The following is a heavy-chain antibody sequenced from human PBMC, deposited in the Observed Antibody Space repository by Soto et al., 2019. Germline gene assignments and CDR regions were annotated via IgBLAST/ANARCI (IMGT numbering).Heavy chain of an antibody. CDR3: ARDYYDSSGYTLDY. CDR2: ISYDGSNK. CDR1: GFTFSGYA. V-gene: IGHV3-30-3*01. D-gene: IGHD3-22*01. J-gene: IGHJ4*02. Sequence: GGSLRLSCAASGFTFSGYAMHWVRQAPGKGLEWVAVISYDGSNKYYADSVKGRFTISRDNSKNTLYLQMNSLRAEDTAVYYCARDYYDSSGYTLDYWGQGTLVTVSS.